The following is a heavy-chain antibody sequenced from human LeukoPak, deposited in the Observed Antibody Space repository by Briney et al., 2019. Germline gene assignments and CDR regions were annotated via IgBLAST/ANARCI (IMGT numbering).Heavy chain of an antibody. CDR2: ISSRSSYI. CDR1: GFTFSYYS. Sequence: GGSLRLSCSASGFTFSYYSMNWVRQAPGKGLEWVASISSRSSYIYYEDSLKGRFTISRDNAKNSLYLQMTGLRVEDTAVYYCARNTYYYDSSGYFPSLLDYWGQGTLVTVSS. V-gene: IGHV3-21*01. J-gene: IGHJ4*02. D-gene: IGHD3-22*01. CDR3: ARNTYYYDSSGYFPSLLDY.